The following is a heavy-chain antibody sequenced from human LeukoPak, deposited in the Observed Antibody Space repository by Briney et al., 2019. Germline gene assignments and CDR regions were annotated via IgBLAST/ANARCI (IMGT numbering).Heavy chain of an antibody. CDR2: ISAYNGNT. V-gene: IGHV1-18*01. J-gene: IGHJ4*02. D-gene: IGHD2-15*01. CDR3: ARVLCSGGSCYYYDY. Sequence: ASVKVSCKASGYTFTSYGISWVRQAPGQGLEWMGWISAYNGNTNYAQKPQGRVTMTTDTSTSTAYMELRSLRSDDTAVYYCARVLCSGGSCYYYDYWGQGTLVTVSS. CDR1: GYTFTSYG.